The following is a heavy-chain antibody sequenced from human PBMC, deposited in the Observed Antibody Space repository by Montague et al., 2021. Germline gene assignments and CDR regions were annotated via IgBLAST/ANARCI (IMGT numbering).Heavy chain of an antibody. D-gene: IGHD3-10*01. V-gene: IGHV4-34*01. CDR1: GGSFSGYY. Sequence: SETLSLTCAVYGGSFSGYYWSWIRQPPGKGLEWIGEINHSGSTNYNPSLKSRVPISVDTSKNQFSLKLSSVTAADTAVYYCARRGGTMVRGVKGYMDVWGKGTTVTVSS. J-gene: IGHJ6*03. CDR3: ARRGGTMVRGVKGYMDV. CDR2: INHSGST.